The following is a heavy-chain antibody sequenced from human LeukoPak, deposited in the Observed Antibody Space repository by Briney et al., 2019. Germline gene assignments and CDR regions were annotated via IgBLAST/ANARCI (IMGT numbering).Heavy chain of an antibody. CDR2: MYYSGST. Sequence: NSSETLSLTCTVSGGSMSSYYWNWIRQPPGKGLEWIGSMYYSGSTYYNPSLKSRVTISVDTSNNQFSLRLSSVTAADTAVYYCARVDNYDFWSGYYTGAFDIWGQGTTVTVSS. CDR1: GGSMSSYY. CDR3: ARVDNYDFWSGYYTGAFDI. D-gene: IGHD3-3*01. V-gene: IGHV4-59*06. J-gene: IGHJ3*02.